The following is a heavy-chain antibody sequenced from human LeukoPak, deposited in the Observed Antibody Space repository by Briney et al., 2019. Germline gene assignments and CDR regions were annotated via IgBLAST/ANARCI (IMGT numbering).Heavy chain of an antibody. Sequence: GGSLRLSCAASGFTFSSYSMNWVRQAPGKGLEWVSYISSSSSTIYYADSVKGRITISRDNAKNSLYLQMNSLRVEDTAVYYCARDRGQDDPIDIWGQGTLVTVSS. CDR3: ARDRGQDDPIDI. V-gene: IGHV3-48*04. J-gene: IGHJ4*02. D-gene: IGHD3-10*01. CDR2: ISSSSSTI. CDR1: GFTFSSYS.